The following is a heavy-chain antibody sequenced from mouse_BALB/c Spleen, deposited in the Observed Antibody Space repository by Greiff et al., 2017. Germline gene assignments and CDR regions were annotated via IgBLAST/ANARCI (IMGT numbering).Heavy chain of an antibody. CDR2: ISYSGST. CDR3: ARDSAYYGNYRFAY. CDR1: GYSFTSDYV. Sequence: EVQLQESGPGLVKPSQSLSLTCTVSGYSFTSDYVWYWIRQFPGNKLEWMGYISYSGSTSYNPSPKSQISITRDTSKNQFFLQLNSVTTGDTATYNCARDSAYYGNYRFAYWGQGTLVTVSA. J-gene: IGHJ3*01. D-gene: IGHD2-10*01. V-gene: IGHV3-2*02.